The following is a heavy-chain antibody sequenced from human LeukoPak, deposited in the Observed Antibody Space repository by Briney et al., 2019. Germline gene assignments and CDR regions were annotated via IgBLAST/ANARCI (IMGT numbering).Heavy chain of an antibody. V-gene: IGHV4-39*01. J-gene: IGHJ6*03. CDR2: IYYSGST. CDR3: ARQPLMVVIAPTKVRCMDV. D-gene: IGHD2-21*01. Sequence: PSETLSLTCTVSGGSISSSSYYWGWIRQPPGKGLEWIGSIYYSGSTYYNPSLKSRVTISVDTSKYQFSLKLSSVTAADTAVYYCARQPLMVVIAPTKVRCMDVWGKGTTVTVSS. CDR1: GGSISSSSYY.